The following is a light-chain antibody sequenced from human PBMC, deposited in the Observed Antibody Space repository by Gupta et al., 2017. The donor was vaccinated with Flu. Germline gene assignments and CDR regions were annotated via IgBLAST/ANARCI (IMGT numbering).Light chain of an antibody. J-gene: IGLJ3*02. CDR1: SYNIGSNS. V-gene: IGLV1-44*01. CDR3: SVWDDSQNGWV. CDR2: TDT. Sequence: RVTNSCSGSSYNIGSNSVSRSPQLPGTAPKLLIYTDTQRPSGVPARFSGSKSGTSASLAISGLQAGDEADYYCSVWDDSQNGWVFGGGTKVTVL.